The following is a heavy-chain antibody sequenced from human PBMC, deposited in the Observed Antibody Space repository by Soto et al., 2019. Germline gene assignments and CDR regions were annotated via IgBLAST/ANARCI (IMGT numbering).Heavy chain of an antibody. D-gene: IGHD6-13*01. CDR1: GYTFTSYG. CDR2: ISAYDGNT. J-gene: IGHJ6*02. Sequence: QVQLVQSGAEVKKPGASVKVSCKASGYTFTSYGISWVRQAPGQGLEWMGGISAYDGNTNYAQKLQGRVTMTTDTSTSTAYMELRSLRSDDTAVYYCARGNSSSWYGNCYGMDVWGQGTTVTVSS. V-gene: IGHV1-18*01. CDR3: ARGNSSSWYGNCYGMDV.